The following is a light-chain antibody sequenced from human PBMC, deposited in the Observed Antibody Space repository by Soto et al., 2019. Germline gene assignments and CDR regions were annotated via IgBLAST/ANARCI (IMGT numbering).Light chain of an antibody. V-gene: IGLV2-8*01. CDR3: SSYAGSNNVV. J-gene: IGLJ2*01. CDR2: EVS. CDR1: SSDVGGYNY. Sequence: QSALTQPPSASGSPGQSVTISCTGTSSDVGGYNYVSWYQQHPGKAPKLMIYEVSKRPSGVPDRFSGSKPGTADAPTVSGLQAEDEADYYCSSYAGSNNVVFGGGTKLTVL.